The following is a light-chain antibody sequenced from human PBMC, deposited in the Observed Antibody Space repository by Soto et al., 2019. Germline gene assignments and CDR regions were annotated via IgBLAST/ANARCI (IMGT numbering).Light chain of an antibody. V-gene: IGLV2-14*01. J-gene: IGLJ1*01. CDR2: DVS. CDR1: SSDVGGYNY. CDR3: SSYTSSSTHYV. Sequence: QSVVPQPASVSGSPGQSITISCPGTSSDVGGYNYVSWDQQHPGKAPKLMIYDVSNRPSGFSNRFSGSKSGNTASLTISGLQAEDEADYYCSSYTSSSTHYVFGTGTKVTVL.